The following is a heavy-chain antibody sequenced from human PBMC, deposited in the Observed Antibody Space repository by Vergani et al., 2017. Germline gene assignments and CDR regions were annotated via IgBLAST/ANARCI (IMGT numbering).Heavy chain of an antibody. CDR2: IRGSGGST. CDR1: GFTFSSYA. J-gene: IGHJ5*02. D-gene: IGHD2-21*02. V-gene: IGHV3-23*01. CDR3: AKGQAVVTAIVWFDP. Sequence: EVQLLESGGGLVQPGGSLRLSCAASGFTFSSYAMSWVRQAPGKGLEWVSAIRGSGGSTYYANSLQGRFTISRDNSKNTLYLKMNSLRAEDTAVYYCAKGQAVVTAIVWFDPWGQGTLVTVSS.